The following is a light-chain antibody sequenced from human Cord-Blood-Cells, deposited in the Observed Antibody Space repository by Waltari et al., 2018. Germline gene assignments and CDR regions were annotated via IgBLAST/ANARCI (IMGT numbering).Light chain of an antibody. CDR2: DAS. V-gene: IGKV1-5*01. Sequence: DIQMTQSPSTLSAYVGDRVTITCRASQIISSWLAWYQQKPGKARKLLIYDASILESGVPSRFSGSGSGTEFTLTISRLQPYDFATDYCQQYNSYSPFTFGPGTKVDIK. CDR1: QIISSW. J-gene: IGKJ3*01. CDR3: QQYNSYSPFT.